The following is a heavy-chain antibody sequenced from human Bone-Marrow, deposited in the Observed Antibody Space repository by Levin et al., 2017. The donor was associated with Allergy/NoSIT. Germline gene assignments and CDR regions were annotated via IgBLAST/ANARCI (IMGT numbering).Heavy chain of an antibody. Sequence: GESLKISCSASGFNFSSYWMHWVRQAPGKGLVWVSRINRDGSSTSYADSVKGRFPISRDNAKNTLYLNMNSLRAEDTSVYYCARDRVTTNWYFDLWSRGTLVTVSS. CDR3: ARDRVTTNWYFDL. CDR2: INRDGSST. D-gene: IGHD4-17*01. J-gene: IGHJ2*01. CDR1: GFNFSSYW. V-gene: IGHV3-74*01.